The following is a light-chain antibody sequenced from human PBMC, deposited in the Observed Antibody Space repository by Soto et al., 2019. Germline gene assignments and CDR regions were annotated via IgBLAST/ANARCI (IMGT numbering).Light chain of an antibody. Sequence: DIQITQSPSTLSASAVDRVTITCLASQTITRWMAWYQQKPGKAPKLLIYDASTLESWVPSMFSGSRSGTEFTLTISSLQPDDFATYYCQQYNSYSPWTFGQGTRLEIK. CDR3: QQYNSYSPWT. CDR2: DAS. CDR1: QTITRW. J-gene: IGKJ5*01. V-gene: IGKV1-5*01.